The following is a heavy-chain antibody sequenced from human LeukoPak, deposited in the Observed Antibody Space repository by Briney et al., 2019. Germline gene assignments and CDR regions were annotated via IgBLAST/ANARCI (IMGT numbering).Heavy chain of an antibody. V-gene: IGHV4-34*01. CDR1: GGSFSGYY. CDR2: INHSGST. D-gene: IGHD3-10*01. CDR3: ARFGYVSGIDY. J-gene: IGHJ4*02. Sequence: PSETLSLTCAVSGGSFSGYYWSWIRQPPGKGLEWIGEINHSGSTNYNPSLKSRVTILVDTANTKFPLKLSSVTSADTGVYYCARFGYVSGIDYWGQGTLVSVSS.